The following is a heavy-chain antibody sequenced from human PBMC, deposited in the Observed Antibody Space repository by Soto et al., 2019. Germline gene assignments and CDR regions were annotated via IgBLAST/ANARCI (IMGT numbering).Heavy chain of an antibody. Sequence: LSETLSLTCAVYGGSFSGDYWSWIRQPPGKGLEWIGEINHSGSTNYNPSLKSRVTISVDTSKNQFSLKLSSVTAADTAVYYCANRLSGYGCGELDLWGRGTLV. CDR3: ANRLSGYGCGELDL. J-gene: IGHJ2*01. CDR2: INHSGST. D-gene: IGHD5-12*01. V-gene: IGHV4-34*01. CDR1: GGSFSGDY.